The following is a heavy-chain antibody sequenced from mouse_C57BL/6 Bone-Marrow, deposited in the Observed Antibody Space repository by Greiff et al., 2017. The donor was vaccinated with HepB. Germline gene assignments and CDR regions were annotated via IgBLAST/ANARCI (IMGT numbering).Heavy chain of an antibody. V-gene: IGHV5-17*01. CDR1: GFTFSDYG. CDR2: ISSGSSNI. D-gene: IGHD1-1*01. Sequence: EVHLVESGGGLVKPGGSLKLSCAASGFTFSDYGMHWVRQAPEKGLEWVAYISSGSSNIYYADTVKGRFTISRDNAKNTLFLQMTSLRSEDTAMYYCAGQGNYGSTFAYWGQGTLVTVSA. J-gene: IGHJ3*01. CDR3: AGQGNYGSTFAY.